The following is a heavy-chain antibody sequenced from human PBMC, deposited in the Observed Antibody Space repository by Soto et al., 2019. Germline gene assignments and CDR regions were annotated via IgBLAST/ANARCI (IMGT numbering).Heavy chain of an antibody. Sequence: HGQLVQSGAEVKKPGASVKVSCKASGYTFTRYGISWVRQAPGQGLEWMGWISAYNGNTNYAQKLQGRVTMTTDTSTSTAYMDLRSLRSDDTAVYSCPRDLAQLEPFDYWGQRTLVTVSS. V-gene: IGHV1-18*01. CDR1: GYTFTRYG. CDR2: ISAYNGNT. J-gene: IGHJ4*02. D-gene: IGHD1-1*01. CDR3: PRDLAQLEPFDY.